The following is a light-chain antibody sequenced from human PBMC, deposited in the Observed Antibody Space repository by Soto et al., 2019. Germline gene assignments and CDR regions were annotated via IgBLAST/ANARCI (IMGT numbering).Light chain of an antibody. CDR1: QSISCY. CDR2: DAS. Sequence: NRMCNSASTLSAYVGDRVTISCRASQSISCYLAWYQQKPGKAPNLLIYDASILESGVPSRFSGSGSGTEFTLTISSLQHDDVATYYCQQSYRSPPITFGQGTRLEIK. CDR3: QQSYRSPPIT. V-gene: IGKV1-5*01. J-gene: IGKJ5*01.